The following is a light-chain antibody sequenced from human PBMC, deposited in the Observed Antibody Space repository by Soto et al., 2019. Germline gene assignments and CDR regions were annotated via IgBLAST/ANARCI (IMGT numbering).Light chain of an antibody. CDR2: GTS. V-gene: IGKV3-20*01. Sequence: EIVLTQSPGTLSLSPGERATLSCRASQSVSSSYLAWYQQKPDQAPRLLIYGTSKRATGIPDRFSGSGSGTDFTLTISRLEPEDFAVYYCQQYDRSPWTFGQGTKVEIK. J-gene: IGKJ1*01. CDR1: QSVSSSY. CDR3: QQYDRSPWT.